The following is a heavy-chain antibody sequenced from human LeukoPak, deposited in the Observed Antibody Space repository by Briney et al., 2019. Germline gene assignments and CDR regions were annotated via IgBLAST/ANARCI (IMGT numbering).Heavy chain of an antibody. J-gene: IGHJ4*02. CDR1: GGSISSYY. Sequence: SETLSLTCTVSGGSISSYYWSWIRQPPGKGLEWIGYIYYSGSTNYNPSLKSRVTISVDTSKNQFSLKLSSVTAAGTAVYYCARDPYCSGGSCYSDYWGQGTLVTVSS. D-gene: IGHD2-15*01. CDR3: ARDPYCSGGSCYSDY. CDR2: IYYSGST. V-gene: IGHV4-59*01.